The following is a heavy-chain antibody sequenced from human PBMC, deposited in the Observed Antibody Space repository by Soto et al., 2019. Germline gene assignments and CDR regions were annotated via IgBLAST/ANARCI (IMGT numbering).Heavy chain of an antibody. Sequence: PSETLSLTCTVSGGSISSYYWSWIRQPPGKGLEWIGYIYYSGSTNYNPSLKSRVTISVDTSKNQFSLKLSSVTAADTAVYYCARGDCSGGSCYSVDIWGQGTMVTV. V-gene: IGHV4-59*01. J-gene: IGHJ3*02. CDR2: IYYSGST. CDR3: ARGDCSGGSCYSVDI. CDR1: GGSISSYY. D-gene: IGHD2-15*01.